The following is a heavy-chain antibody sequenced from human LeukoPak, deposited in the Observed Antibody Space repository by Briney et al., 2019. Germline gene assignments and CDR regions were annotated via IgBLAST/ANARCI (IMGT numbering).Heavy chain of an antibody. CDR1: GGSISSSSYY. J-gene: IGHJ5*02. V-gene: IGHV4-39*01. Sequence: SETLSLTCTVSGGSISSSSYYWGWIRQPPGRWLECIGSIYYSGSTYYNPSLKSRVTISVDTSKNQFSLKLSSVTAADTAVYYCARLARAMVRRGNWFDPWGQGTLVTVSS. CDR3: ARLARAMVRRGNWFDP. CDR2: IYYSGST. D-gene: IGHD3-10*01.